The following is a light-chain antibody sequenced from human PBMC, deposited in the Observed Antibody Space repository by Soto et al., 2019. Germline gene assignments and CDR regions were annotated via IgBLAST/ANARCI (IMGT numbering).Light chain of an antibody. Sequence: QSVLTQPASVSGSPGQSITISCTGTSSDIGNYDFVSWYQQVPGTAPKAMIYEVSSRPSGVSNRFSGSILGSKAALTITGAQADDESVYYCVLYMKGDIRVFGGGTKLTVL. V-gene: IGLV2-14*01. CDR3: VLYMKGDIRV. CDR1: SSDIGNYDF. CDR2: EVS. J-gene: IGLJ2*01.